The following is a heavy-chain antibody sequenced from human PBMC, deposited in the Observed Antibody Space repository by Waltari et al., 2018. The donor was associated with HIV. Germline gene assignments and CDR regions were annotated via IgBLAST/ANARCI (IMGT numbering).Heavy chain of an antibody. CDR3: ARRVGCSSTSCLYYFDY. CDR1: GYSFTSHW. Sequence: EVQPVQSGAEVKKPGESLKIPCTGPGYSFTSHWHGWGAQLPGQGLEWMGINYPGDSDTRYSPSFQGQVTISADKSISTAYLQWSSLKASDTAMYYCARRVGCSSTSCLYYFDYWGQGTLVTVSS. J-gene: IGHJ4*02. V-gene: IGHV5-51*01. CDR2: NYPGDSDT. D-gene: IGHD2-2*01.